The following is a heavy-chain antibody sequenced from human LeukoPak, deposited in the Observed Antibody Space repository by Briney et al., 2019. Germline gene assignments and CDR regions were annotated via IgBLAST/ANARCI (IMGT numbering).Heavy chain of an antibody. V-gene: IGHV3-11*04. Sequence: PGGSLRLSCAASGFTFSDYYMSWIRQAPGKGLEWVSYISSSGSTIYYADSVKGRFTISRDNAKNSLYLQMNSLRAEDTAVYYCARDIDDILTGYAFDIWGQGTMVTVSS. CDR1: GFTFSDYY. CDR3: ARDIDDILTGYAFDI. J-gene: IGHJ3*02. CDR2: ISSSGSTI. D-gene: IGHD3-9*01.